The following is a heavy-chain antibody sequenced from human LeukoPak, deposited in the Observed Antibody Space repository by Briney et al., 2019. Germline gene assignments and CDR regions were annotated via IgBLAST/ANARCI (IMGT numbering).Heavy chain of an antibody. D-gene: IGHD3-10*01. V-gene: IGHV3-33*01. CDR1: GFTFSSYG. CDR3: AREVPPDGSGSPGGTIAEPYFDY. Sequence: QPGGSLRLSCAASGFTFSSYGMHWVRQAPGKGLEWVAVIWYDGSNKYYADSVKGRFTISRDNSKNTLYLQMNSLRAEDTAVYYCAREVPPDGSGSPGGTIAEPYFDYWGQGTLVTVSS. J-gene: IGHJ4*02. CDR2: IWYDGSNK.